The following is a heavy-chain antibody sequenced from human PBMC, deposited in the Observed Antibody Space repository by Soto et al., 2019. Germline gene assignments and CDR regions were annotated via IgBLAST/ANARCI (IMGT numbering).Heavy chain of an antibody. Sequence: PSETLSLTCTVSGYPISTGYYWAWVRQSPGKGLEWIGSVYRSGAAYYSPSLKSRVTISVDTSKNQFSLHLRSVTATDAAVYYCARDFPFALDVHGYFDFWGQGTSVNVAS. V-gene: IGHV4-38-2*02. CDR1: GYPISTGYY. J-gene: IGHJ4*02. CDR3: ARDFPFALDVHGYFDF. CDR2: VYRSGAA. D-gene: IGHD2-8*01.